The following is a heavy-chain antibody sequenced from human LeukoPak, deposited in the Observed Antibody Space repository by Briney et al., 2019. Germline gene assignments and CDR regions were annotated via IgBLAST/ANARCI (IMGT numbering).Heavy chain of an antibody. CDR3: VGGSLGY. J-gene: IGHJ4*02. CDR1: GYTFTSYA. V-gene: IGHV1-3*01. Sequence: ASVKVSCKASGYTFTSYAMHWVRQAPGQRLEWMGWINAGNGNTKYSQKFQGRVTLTRDTSANTAYMELHNLKFEDTAVYYCVGGSLGYWGQGTLVTVSP. CDR2: INAGNGNT.